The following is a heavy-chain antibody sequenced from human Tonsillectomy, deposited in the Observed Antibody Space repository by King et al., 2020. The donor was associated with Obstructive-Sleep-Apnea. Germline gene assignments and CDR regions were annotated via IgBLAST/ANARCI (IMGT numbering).Heavy chain of an antibody. D-gene: IGHD3-22*01. V-gene: IGHV4-34*01. J-gene: IGHJ4*02. CDR2: INHSGST. CDR1: GGSFSDYY. Sequence: VQLQQWGAGLLKPSETLSLTCAVYGGSFSDYYWSWIRQPPGKGLEWIVEINHSGSTNYNPSRKSRVTISVDTSKNQFSLKLSVVTAADTAVYYCARGDPLVVNSPDYFDYWGQGTLVTVSS. CDR3: ARGDPLVVNSPDYFDY.